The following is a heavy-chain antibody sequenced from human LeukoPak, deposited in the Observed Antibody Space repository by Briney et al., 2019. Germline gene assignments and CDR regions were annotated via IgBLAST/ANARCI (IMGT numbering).Heavy chain of an antibody. CDR1: GGSISSYY. CDR2: IYYSGTT. V-gene: IGHV4-59*12. Sequence: SETLSLTCTVSGGSISSYYWNWIRQPPGKGLEWIGYIYYSGTTKYNPPLKSRVTISVDTSKNQFSLKLSSVTAADTAVYYCARVGYSGYDDRGSFDYWGQGTLVTVSS. D-gene: IGHD5-12*01. CDR3: ARVGYSGYDDRGSFDY. J-gene: IGHJ4*02.